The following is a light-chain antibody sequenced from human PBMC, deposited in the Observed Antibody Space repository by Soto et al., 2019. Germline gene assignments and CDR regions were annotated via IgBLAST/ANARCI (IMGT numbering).Light chain of an antibody. CDR3: QQYTTYSWT. CDR1: QTISNF. J-gene: IGKJ1*01. CDR2: DAS. Sequence: DLQMTQSPSTLSASVGERVTVSCRANQTISNFLAWYQQKPGKAPKLLIYDASTLEGGVPSRFRGSGSGTEFTLTINSLQADDFATYYCQQYTTYSWTFGQGTKVEMK. V-gene: IGKV1-5*01.